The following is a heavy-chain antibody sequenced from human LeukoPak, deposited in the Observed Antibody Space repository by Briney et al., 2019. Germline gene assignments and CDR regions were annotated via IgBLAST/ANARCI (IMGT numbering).Heavy chain of an antibody. J-gene: IGHJ3*02. CDR1: GYTFTGYY. CDR3: ARDRPPRAFDI. Sequence: ASVKVSCKASGYTFTGYYMHWVRQVPGQGLEWMGWINPNSGGTNYAQKFQGRVTMTRDTSISTAYMELTRLRSDDTAVYYCARDRPPRAFDIWGQGTMVTVSS. D-gene: IGHD6-6*01. V-gene: IGHV1-2*02. CDR2: INPNSGGT.